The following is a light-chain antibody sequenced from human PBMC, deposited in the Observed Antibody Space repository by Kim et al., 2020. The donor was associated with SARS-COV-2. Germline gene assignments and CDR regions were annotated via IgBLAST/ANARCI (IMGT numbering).Light chain of an antibody. CDR3: QTWGTGIQV. CDR1: SGHSSYA. Sequence: QLVLTQSPSASASLGASVKLTCTLSSGHSSYAIAWHQQQPEKGPRYLMKLNSDGSHSKGDWIPDRFSGSSSGAERYLTISSLQSEDEADYYCQTWGTGIQVFGGGTQLTVL. V-gene: IGLV4-69*01. CDR2: LNSDGSH. J-gene: IGLJ3*02.